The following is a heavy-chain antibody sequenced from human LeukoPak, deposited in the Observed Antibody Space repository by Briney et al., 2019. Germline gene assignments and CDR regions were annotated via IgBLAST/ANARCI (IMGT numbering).Heavy chain of an antibody. J-gene: IGHJ4*02. CDR3: AKGPTYYYDSSGYDLDY. V-gene: IGHV3-23*01. D-gene: IGHD3-22*01. CDR2: ISSSGGST. CDR1: GFTFSSYA. Sequence: PGGSLRLSCAASGFTFSSYAMSWVRQAPGKGLEWVSAISSSGGSTYYADSVKGRFTISRDNSKNTLYLQMNSLRAEDTAVYYCAKGPTYYYDSSGYDLDYWGQGTLVTVSS.